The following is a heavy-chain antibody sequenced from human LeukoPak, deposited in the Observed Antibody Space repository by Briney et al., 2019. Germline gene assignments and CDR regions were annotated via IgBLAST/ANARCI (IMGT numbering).Heavy chain of an antibody. CDR2: ISYDGSNR. D-gene: IGHD5-12*01. V-gene: IGHV3-30*18. CDR1: GFTFRNYG. Sequence: PGGSLRLPCAASGFTFRNYGMHWVRQAPGKGLEWVAVISYDGSNRYYADSVKGRFTISRDSSKNTLYLYMNSLRAEDTAVYYCGKDRHIIVATLVDYWGQGTLVTVSS. CDR3: GKDRHIIVATLVDY. J-gene: IGHJ4*02.